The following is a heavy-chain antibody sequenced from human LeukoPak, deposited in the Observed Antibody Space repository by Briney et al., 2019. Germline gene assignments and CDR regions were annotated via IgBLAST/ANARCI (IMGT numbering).Heavy chain of an antibody. CDR3: ARCGPTWGPVPVDY. J-gene: IGHJ4*02. CDR1: GGSISNYY. CDR2: IYTSGSA. D-gene: IGHD2-2*01. V-gene: IGHV4-4*07. Sequence: TLPLTCTVSGGSISNYYWSWIRQPAGQGLQWIGRIYTSGSARQNPSLKGRVTMSLDTSKNQFSLNLTSVTAADTAVYYWARCGPTWGPVPVDYWGQGSLVTVSS.